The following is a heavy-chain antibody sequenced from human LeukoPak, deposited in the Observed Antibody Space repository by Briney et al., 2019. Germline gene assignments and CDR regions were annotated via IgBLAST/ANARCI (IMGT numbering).Heavy chain of an antibody. CDR3: ARDTPKYYYGSGSYYNVVDY. J-gene: IGHJ4*02. D-gene: IGHD3-10*01. V-gene: IGHV4-61*02. CDR2: IYTSGST. Sequence: SETLSLTCTVSGGSISSGSYYWSWIRQPAGKGLEWIGRIYTSGSTNYNPSLKSRVTISVDMSKNQFSLKLSSVTAADTAVYYCARDTPKYYYGSGSYYNVVDYWGQGTLVTVSS. CDR1: GGSISSGSYY.